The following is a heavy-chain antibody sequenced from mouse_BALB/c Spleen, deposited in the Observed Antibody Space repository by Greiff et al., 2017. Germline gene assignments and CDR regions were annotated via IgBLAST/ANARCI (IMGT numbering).Heavy chain of an antibody. CDR1: GFNIKDTY. D-gene: IGHD3-2*02. J-gene: IGHJ4*01. CDR3: ALSTAAGAMDY. V-gene: IGHV14-3*02. Sequence: EVQLQQSGAELVKPGASVKLSCTASGFNIKDTYMHWVKQRPEQGLEWIGRIDPANGNTKYDPKFQGKATITADTSSNTAYLQLSSLTSEDTSVYYCALSTAAGAMDYGGQGTSVTVSS. CDR2: IDPANGNT.